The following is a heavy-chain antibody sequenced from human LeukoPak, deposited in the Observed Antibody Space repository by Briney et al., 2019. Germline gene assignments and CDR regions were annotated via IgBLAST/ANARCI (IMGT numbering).Heavy chain of an antibody. J-gene: IGHJ4*02. CDR1: GYTFTSYG. V-gene: IGHV1-18*01. Sequence: ASVKVSCKASGYTFTSYGISWVRQAPGQGLEWMGWISAYNGNTNYAQKLQGRVTMTTDTSTSTAYMELRGLRSDDTAVYYCARVGGIAARPYYFDYWGQGTLVTVSS. CDR2: ISAYNGNT. CDR3: ARVGGIAARPYYFDY. D-gene: IGHD6-6*01.